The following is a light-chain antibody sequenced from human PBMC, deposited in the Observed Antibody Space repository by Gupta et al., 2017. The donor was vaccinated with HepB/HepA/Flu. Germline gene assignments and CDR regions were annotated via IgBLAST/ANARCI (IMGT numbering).Light chain of an antibody. V-gene: IGLV7-46*01. Sequence: QPVVTQEPSLTVSPGGTVTLTCGSSTGVVTRAHHPDWIQQKPGQAPRTLIYEISNKYSWTPARFSGSLLGGKAALTLSGAQPEDEADYYCLVAYSGDQEVFGGGTKLTVL. J-gene: IGLJ2*01. CDR2: EIS. CDR3: LVAYSGDQEV. CDR1: TGVVTRAHH.